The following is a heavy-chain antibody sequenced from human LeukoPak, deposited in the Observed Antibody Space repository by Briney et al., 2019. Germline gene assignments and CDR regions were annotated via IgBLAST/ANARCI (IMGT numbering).Heavy chain of an antibody. D-gene: IGHD3-9*01. CDR2: IYTSGST. V-gene: IGHV4-4*07. J-gene: IGHJ5*02. CDR3: ARRGRVEEGRYFDWSYTQGWFDP. Sequence: TSETLSLTCTVSGGSISSYYWSWIRQPAGKGLEWIGRIYTSGSTNYNPSLKSRVTMSVDTSKNQFSLKLSSVTAADTAVYYCARRGRVEEGRYFDWSYTQGWFDPWGQGTLVTVSS. CDR1: GGSISSYY.